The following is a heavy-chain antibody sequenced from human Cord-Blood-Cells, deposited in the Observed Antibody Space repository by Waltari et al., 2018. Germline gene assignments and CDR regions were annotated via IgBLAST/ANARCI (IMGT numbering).Heavy chain of an antibody. V-gene: IGHV4-59*01. CDR1: GGSISSYY. D-gene: IGHD3-22*01. J-gene: IGHJ4*02. CDR2: IYYSGST. Sequence: PGLVKPSETLSLTCTVSGGSISSYYWSWIRQPPGKGLEWIGYIYYSGSTNYNPSLKSRVTISVDTSKNQFSLKLSSVTAADTAVYYCARDRYSSGTFDYWGQGTLVTVSS. CDR3: ARDRYSSGTFDY.